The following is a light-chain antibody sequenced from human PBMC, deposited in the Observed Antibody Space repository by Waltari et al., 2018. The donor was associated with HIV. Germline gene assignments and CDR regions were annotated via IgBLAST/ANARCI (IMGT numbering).Light chain of an antibody. Sequence: DIQMTQSPSSLSASVGDGVTITCRASQSISNYLNWYQQKPGKAPKLLIYAASSLQSGVPSRFSGSGSGTDFTLTISSLQPEDFATYYCQQSYSTPPETFGQGTKVEIK. CDR3: QQSYSTPPET. V-gene: IGKV1-39*01. CDR2: AAS. J-gene: IGKJ1*01. CDR1: QSISNY.